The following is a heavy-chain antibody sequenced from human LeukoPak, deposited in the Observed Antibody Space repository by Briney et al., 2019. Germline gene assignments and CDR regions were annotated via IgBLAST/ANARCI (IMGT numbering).Heavy chain of an antibody. CDR3: AKDEGIVVVPAAMEDY. V-gene: IGHV3-23*01. CDR2: ISGSGGST. J-gene: IGHJ4*02. CDR1: GFTFSSYA. D-gene: IGHD2-2*01. Sequence: GGSLRLSCAASGFTFSSYAMNWVRQAPGKGLEWVSAISGSGGSTYYADSVKGRFTISRDNSKNTLYLQMNSLRAEDTAVYYCAKDEGIVVVPAAMEDYWGQGTLVTVSS.